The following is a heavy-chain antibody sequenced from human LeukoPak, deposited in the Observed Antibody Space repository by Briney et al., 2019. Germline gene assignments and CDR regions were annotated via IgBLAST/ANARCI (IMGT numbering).Heavy chain of an antibody. J-gene: IGHJ4*02. CDR3: ARGDYYDSSGYDY. D-gene: IGHD3-22*01. CDR1: GGSLSGYY. V-gene: IGHV4-34*01. Sequence: SETLSLTCAVYGGSLSGYYWSWISQPPGKGLEWIGEINHSGSTNYNPSLKSRVTISVDTSKNQFSLKLSSVTAADTAVYYCARGDYYDSSGYDYWGQGTLVTVSS. CDR2: INHSGST.